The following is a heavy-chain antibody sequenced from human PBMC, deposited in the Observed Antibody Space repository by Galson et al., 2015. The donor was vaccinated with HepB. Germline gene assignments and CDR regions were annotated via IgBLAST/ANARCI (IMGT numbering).Heavy chain of an antibody. CDR3: ARVHFTIFGVVMTKWFDP. CDR2: INSDGSST. Sequence: FLRLSCAASGFTFSSYWMHWVRQAPGKGLVWVSRINSDGSSTSYADSVKGRFTISRDNAKNTLYLQMNSLRAEDTAVYYCARVHFTIFGVVMTKWFDPWGQGTLVTVSS. J-gene: IGHJ5*02. CDR1: GFTFSSYW. D-gene: IGHD3-3*01. V-gene: IGHV3-74*01.